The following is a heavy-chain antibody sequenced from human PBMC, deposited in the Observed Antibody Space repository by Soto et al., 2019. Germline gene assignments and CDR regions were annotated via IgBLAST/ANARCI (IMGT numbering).Heavy chain of an antibody. CDR3: ARLAPIPLPAARASVHYYYGMDV. CDR2: IYPGDSDT. CDR1: GYSFTSYW. Sequence: PGESLKISCKGSGYSFTSYWIGWVRQMPGKGLEWMGIIYPGDSDTRYSPSFQGQVTISADKSISTAYLQWSSLKASDTAMYYCARLAPIPLPAARASVHYYYGMDVWGQGTTVTVSS. D-gene: IGHD2-2*01. V-gene: IGHV5-51*01. J-gene: IGHJ6*02.